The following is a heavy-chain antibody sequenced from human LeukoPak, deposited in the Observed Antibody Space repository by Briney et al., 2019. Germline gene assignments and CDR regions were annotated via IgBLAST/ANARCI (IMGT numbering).Heavy chain of an antibody. CDR1: GGSFSGYY. D-gene: IGHD1-26*01. J-gene: IGHJ3*02. Sequence: SETLSLTCAVYGGSFSGYYWSWIRQPPGKGLEWIGSIYYSGSTYYNPSLKSRVTISVDTSKNQFSLKLSSVTAADTAVYYCASYRRLVGATDAFDIWGQGTMVTVSS. V-gene: IGHV4-34*01. CDR3: ASYRRLVGATDAFDI. CDR2: IYYSGST.